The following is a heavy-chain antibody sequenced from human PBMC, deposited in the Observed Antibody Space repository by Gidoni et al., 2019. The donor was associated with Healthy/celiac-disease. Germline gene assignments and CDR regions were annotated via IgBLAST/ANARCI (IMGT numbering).Heavy chain of an antibody. V-gene: IGHV3-21*01. J-gene: IGHJ4*02. Sequence: EVQLVESGGGLVKPGGSLRLSCAASGFTFSSYSMNWVRQAPGKGLEWVSSISSSSSYIYYADSVKGRFTISRDNAKNSLYLQMNSLRAEDTAVYYCARSIAAAGSPVDYWGQGTLVTVSS. CDR1: GFTFSSYS. CDR2: ISSSSSYI. D-gene: IGHD6-13*01. CDR3: ARSIAAAGSPVDY.